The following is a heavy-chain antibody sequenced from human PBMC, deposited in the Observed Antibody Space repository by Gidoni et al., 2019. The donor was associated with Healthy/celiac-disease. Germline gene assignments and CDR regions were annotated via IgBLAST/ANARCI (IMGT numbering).Heavy chain of an antibody. J-gene: IGHJ2*01. CDR1: GFTFSSYS. CDR2: ISSSSSYI. CDR3: ARRRPDWYFDL. V-gene: IGHV3-21*01. Sequence: DVPLVESGGGLVKPAGSLRLSCAASGFTFSSYSMNWVRQASGKGLEWVSSISSSSSYIYYADSVKGRFTISRDNAKNSLYLQMNSLRAEDTAVYYCARRRPDWYFDLWGRGTLVTVSS.